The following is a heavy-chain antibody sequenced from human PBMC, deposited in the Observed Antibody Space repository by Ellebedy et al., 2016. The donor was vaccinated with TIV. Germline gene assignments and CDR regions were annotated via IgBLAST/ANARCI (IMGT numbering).Heavy chain of an antibody. V-gene: IGHV3-23*01. CDR3: ARARLDWNWFDP. J-gene: IGHJ5*02. D-gene: IGHD3-9*01. CDR1: GFSLSNSF. CDR2: LTADGRST. Sequence: GESLKISXAASGFSLSNSFMSWIRQAPGKGLEWVSTLTADGRSTYFADSVKGRFTISRDNSKNTVYLQMNSLRAEDTAVYYCARARLDWNWFDPWGQGTLVTVSS.